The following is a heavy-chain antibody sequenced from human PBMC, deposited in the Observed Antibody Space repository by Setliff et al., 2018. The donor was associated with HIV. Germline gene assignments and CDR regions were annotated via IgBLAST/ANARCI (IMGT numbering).Heavy chain of an antibody. V-gene: IGHV1-2*02. CDR1: GYIFTVYH. D-gene: IGHD6-13*01. CDR3: ARRVAAAGRGYFDL. Sequence: ASVKVSCKASGYIFTVYHIHWVRQAPGQGLEWVGWINPNSGGTKFAEEFQDRVTMTRDTSISTAYMELSRLRFDDTAVYYCARRVAAAGRGYFDLWGQGTLVTVSS. CDR2: INPNSGGT. J-gene: IGHJ4*02.